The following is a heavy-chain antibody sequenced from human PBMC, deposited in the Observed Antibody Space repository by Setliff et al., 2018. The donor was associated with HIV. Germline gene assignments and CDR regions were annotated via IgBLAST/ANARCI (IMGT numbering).Heavy chain of an antibody. J-gene: IGHJ4*02. D-gene: IGHD3-3*01. V-gene: IGHV3-15*01. CDR3: TTDPRAYFDFWSGSTYLDY. CDR1: GFTFSYAW. Sequence: PGGSLRLSCAASGFTFSYAWMSWVRQAPGKGLEWVGRIKSKTDGGTTDYAAPVKGRFTISRDDSKDTLYLQMNSLKTEDTAVYYCTTDPRAYFDFWSGSTYLDYWGQGTLVTSPQ. CDR2: IKSKTDGGTT.